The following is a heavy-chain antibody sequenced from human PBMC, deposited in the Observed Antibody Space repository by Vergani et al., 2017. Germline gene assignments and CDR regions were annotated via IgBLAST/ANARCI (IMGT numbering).Heavy chain of an antibody. V-gene: IGHV3-23*01. Sequence: QLLESGGGLIQPGGSLRLSCAASGFTFTSYAMTWVRQAPGKGLEWVSGINNNGGSTYYADSVKGRFTISRDNDNTSLTLDMTTLRVEDTAVYYCAKNPGISTTLHYYAMDVGGQGTTVTVSS. CDR2: INNNGGST. D-gene: IGHD1-26*01. CDR1: GFTFTSYA. CDR3: AKNPGISTTLHYYAMDV. J-gene: IGHJ6*02.